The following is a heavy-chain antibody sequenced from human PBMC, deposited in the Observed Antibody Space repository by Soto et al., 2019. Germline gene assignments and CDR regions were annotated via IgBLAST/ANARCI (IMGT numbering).Heavy chain of an antibody. J-gene: IGHJ4*02. D-gene: IGHD3-22*01. CDR3: ARGLAPSSTMIVVVIGDY. CDR1: GYTFTSYY. Sequence: QVQLVQSGAEVKKPGASVKVSCKASGYTFTSYYMHWVRQAPGQGLEWMGIINPSGGSTSYAQKFQSRVTIARDPSTSTVYMELSSLRSEDTAVYYCARGLAPSSTMIVVVIGDYWGQGTLVTVSS. V-gene: IGHV1-46*01. CDR2: INPSGGST.